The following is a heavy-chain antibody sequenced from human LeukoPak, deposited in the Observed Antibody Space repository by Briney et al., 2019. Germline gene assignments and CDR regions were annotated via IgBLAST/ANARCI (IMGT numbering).Heavy chain of an antibody. D-gene: IGHD3-10*01. CDR2: ISGSGGST. CDR1: GFTFSSYA. V-gene: IGHV3-23*01. CDR3: AKDRLAYYYGSGSYYHDAFDI. J-gene: IGHJ3*02. Sequence: GGSLRLSCAASGFTFSSYAMSWVRQAPGKGLEWVSAISGSGGSTYYADSVKGRFTISRDNSKNTLYLQMNSLRAEDAAVYYCAKDRLAYYYGSGSYYHDAFDIWGQGTMVTVSS.